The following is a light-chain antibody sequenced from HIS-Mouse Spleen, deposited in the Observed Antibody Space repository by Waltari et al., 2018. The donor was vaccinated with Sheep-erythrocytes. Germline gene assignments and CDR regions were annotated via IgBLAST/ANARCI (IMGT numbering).Light chain of an antibody. J-gene: IGLJ3*02. CDR3: QSYDSSNHGV. CDR2: EDN. V-gene: IGLV6-57*03. Sequence: LTQPASVSGSPGQSITISCTRSSGSIASNYVQWYQQRPGSAPTTVIYEDNQRPSGVPDRFSGSIDSSSNSASLTISGLKTEDEADYYCQSYDSSNHGVFGGGTK. CDR1: SGSIASNY.